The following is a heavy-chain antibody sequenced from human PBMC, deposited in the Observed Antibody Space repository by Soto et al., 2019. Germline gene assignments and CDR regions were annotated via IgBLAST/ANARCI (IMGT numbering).Heavy chain of an antibody. D-gene: IGHD2-21*02. CDR2: IYYSGNT. CDR3: ARRVTVTAYFDY. CDR1: GGSISSSSYY. Sequence: QLQLQESGPGLVKPSETLSLICTVSGGSISSSSYYWGWIRQPPGKGLEWIGSIYYSGNTYYNPSLKSRVTISVDTSKNQFSLKLSSVTAADTAVYYCARRVTVTAYFDYWGQGILVTVSS. V-gene: IGHV4-39*01. J-gene: IGHJ4*02.